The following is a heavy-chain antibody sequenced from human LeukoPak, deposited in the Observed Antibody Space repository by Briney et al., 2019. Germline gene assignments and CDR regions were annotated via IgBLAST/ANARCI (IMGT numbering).Heavy chain of an antibody. CDR2: IYYTGSG. V-gene: IGHV4-59*02. D-gene: IGHD2-8*02. Sequence: SETLSLTCTVSGGSVSSYYWSWIRQPPGKGLEWIGYIYYTGSGNNSPSLKSRVTMSVDTSKNQFSLRLNSVTAADTAVYYCARDSGGVDAFDIWGQGTMVTVSS. CDR3: ARDSGGVDAFDI. J-gene: IGHJ3*02. CDR1: GGSVSSYY.